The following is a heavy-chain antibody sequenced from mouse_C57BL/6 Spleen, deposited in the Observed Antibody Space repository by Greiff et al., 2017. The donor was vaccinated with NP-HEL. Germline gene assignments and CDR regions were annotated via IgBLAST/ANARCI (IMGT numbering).Heavy chain of an antibody. CDR2: IYPGDGDT. J-gene: IGHJ2*01. CDR3: ARGTIWLRRGGYYFDY. D-gene: IGHD2-2*01. CDR1: GYAFSSYW. V-gene: IGHV1-80*01. Sequence: QVQLKESGAELVKPGASVKISCKASGYAFSSYWMNWVKQRPGKGLEWIGQIYPGDGDTNYNGKFKGKATLTADKSSSTAYMQLSSLTSEDSAVYFCARGTIWLRRGGYYFDYWGQGTTLTVSS.